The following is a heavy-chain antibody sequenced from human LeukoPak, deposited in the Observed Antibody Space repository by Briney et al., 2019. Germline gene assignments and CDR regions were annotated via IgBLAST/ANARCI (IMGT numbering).Heavy chain of an antibody. CDR2: ISNNDYST. Sequence: GGSLRLSCEGTGFTFSNYAMSWVRQAPGKGLEWVSGISNNDYSTYYADSAKGRFTISRDNPKNMLYLQMNSLRAEDTAVYYCAKEGLRRKMDFDYWGQGTLVIVSS. CDR1: GFTFSNYA. D-gene: IGHD3-16*01. V-gene: IGHV3-23*01. CDR3: AKEGLRRKMDFDY. J-gene: IGHJ4*02.